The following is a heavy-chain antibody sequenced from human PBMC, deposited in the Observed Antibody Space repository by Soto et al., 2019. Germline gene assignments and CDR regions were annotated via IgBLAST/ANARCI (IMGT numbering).Heavy chain of an antibody. D-gene: IGHD3-3*02. CDR3: ARDLSFFYYYYGIDV. Sequence: GVSLRLSCAASGFTSSSYAMHWVRQAPGKGLEWVALISYDGSNKKYADSVEGRFTISRDNSKNTLYLQMNSLRPEDTAVYYCARDLSFFYYYYGIDVWGQGTTVTDS. J-gene: IGHJ6*02. V-gene: IGHV3-30-3*01. CDR1: GFTSSSYA. CDR2: ISYDGSNK.